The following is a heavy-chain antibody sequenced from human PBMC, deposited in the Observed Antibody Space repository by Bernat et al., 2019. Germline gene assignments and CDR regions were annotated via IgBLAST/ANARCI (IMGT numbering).Heavy chain of an antibody. CDR2: ISYDGSNK. V-gene: IGHV3-30-3*01. CDR1: GFTFSSYA. D-gene: IGHD6-19*01. CDR3: ERDDQLQRPPHIAVAGGLLDY. J-gene: IGHJ4*02. Sequence: QVQLVESGGGVVQPGRSLRLSCAASGFTFSSYAMHWVRQAPGKGLEWVAVISYDGSNKYYADSVKGRFTISRDNSKNTLYLQMNSLRAEDTAVYYCERDDQLQRPPHIAVAGGLLDYWGQGTLVTVSS.